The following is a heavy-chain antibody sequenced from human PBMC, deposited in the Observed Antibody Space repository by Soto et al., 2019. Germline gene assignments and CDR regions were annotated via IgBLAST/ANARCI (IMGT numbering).Heavy chain of an antibody. CDR2: IRPDTGNT. Sequence: ASVKVSCKAPGYTFTGYYIHWVRQAPGQGFEWMGWIRPDTGNTDFAREFQGKFTMTGDTSISTAYLELYSLTSDDTAVYYCARGSVASAAEPSGMDVWGQGTTVT. CDR1: GYTFTGYY. J-gene: IGHJ6*02. V-gene: IGHV1-2*02. CDR3: ARGSVASAAEPSGMDV. D-gene: IGHD6-25*01.